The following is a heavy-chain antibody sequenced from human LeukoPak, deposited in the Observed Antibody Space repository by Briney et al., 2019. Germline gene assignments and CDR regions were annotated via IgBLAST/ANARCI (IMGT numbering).Heavy chain of an antibody. CDR2: IYNSGST. J-gene: IGHJ4*02. CDR1: GGSISSGGYY. D-gene: IGHD1-26*01. Sequence: SETLSLTCTVSGGSISSGGYYWSWVRQHPGKGLEWIGHIYNSGSTSYSPPLKSRVTISIDTSKNQFSLKLSSVTAADTAVYYCARGGIVGASHFDYWGQGTLVTVSS. CDR3: ARGGIVGASHFDY. V-gene: IGHV4-31*03.